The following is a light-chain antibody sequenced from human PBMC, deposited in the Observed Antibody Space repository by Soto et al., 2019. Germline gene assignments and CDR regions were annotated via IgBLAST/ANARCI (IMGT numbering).Light chain of an antibody. CDR2: GAS. Sequence: EIVLTQSPGTLSLSPGERATLSCRASQSVSSSYLAWYQQKPGQAPRLLIYGASSRATGIPDRFSGSGSGKDFTLIISGLEPEDFAVYYCQQYGSSPQTFGQGTKVEIK. CDR1: QSVSSSY. V-gene: IGKV3-20*01. CDR3: QQYGSSPQT. J-gene: IGKJ1*01.